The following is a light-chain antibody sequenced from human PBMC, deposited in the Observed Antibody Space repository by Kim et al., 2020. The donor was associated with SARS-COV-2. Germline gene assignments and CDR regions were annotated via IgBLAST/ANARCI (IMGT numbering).Light chain of an antibody. V-gene: IGKV4-1*01. J-gene: IGKJ4*01. CDR3: QQYYNTPFT. Sequence: PHINGRSSQSLPYSSNNKASVAWYQRKSGQPPKLLITWASTRESGVPDRFSGSGFGTAFTLIISSLEAEDVAVYYCQQYYNTPFTFGGGTKVQIK. CDR2: WAS. CDR1: QSLPYSSNNKAS.